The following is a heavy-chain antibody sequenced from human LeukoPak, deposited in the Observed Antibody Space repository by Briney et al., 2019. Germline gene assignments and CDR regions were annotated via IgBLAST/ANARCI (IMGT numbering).Heavy chain of an antibody. D-gene: IGHD3-22*01. CDR1: GFTFSSYS. V-gene: IGHV3-21*01. J-gene: IGHJ6*03. CDR3: ARAGDSSGYYYDVHYYYYMDV. Sequence: PGGSLRLSCAASGFTFSSYSMNWVRQAPRKGLEWVSSISSSSSYIYYADSVKGRFTISRDNAKNSLYLQMNSLRAEDTAVYYCARAGDSSGYYYDVHYYYYMDVWGKGTTVTVSS. CDR2: ISSSSSYI.